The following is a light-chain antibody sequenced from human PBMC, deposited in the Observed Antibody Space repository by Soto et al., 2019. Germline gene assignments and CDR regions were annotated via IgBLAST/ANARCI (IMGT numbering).Light chain of an antibody. Sequence: PGDRATLSCRASQSVSSSNLAWYQQRPGQAPRLLIYGASSRATGIPDRFSGSGSGTDFTLTISRLEPEDFAVYYCQQYGSSPYTFGQGTKLEI. CDR2: GAS. CDR3: QQYGSSPYT. CDR1: QSVSSSN. V-gene: IGKV3-20*01. J-gene: IGKJ2*01.